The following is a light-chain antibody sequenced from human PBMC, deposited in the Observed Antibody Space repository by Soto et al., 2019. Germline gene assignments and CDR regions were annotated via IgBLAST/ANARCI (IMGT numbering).Light chain of an antibody. J-gene: IGLJ1*01. CDR3: SSYTSSSLHV. CDR1: SSDVGGYNY. Sequence: QSALTQPASVSGSPGQSITISCTGTSSDVGGYNYVSWYQQHPGKAPKLMIYDVSNRPSGVSNRFSGSTSGNTASLTISGLQAEDEADYYCSSYTSSSLHVFGTGTQLTVL. CDR2: DVS. V-gene: IGLV2-14*03.